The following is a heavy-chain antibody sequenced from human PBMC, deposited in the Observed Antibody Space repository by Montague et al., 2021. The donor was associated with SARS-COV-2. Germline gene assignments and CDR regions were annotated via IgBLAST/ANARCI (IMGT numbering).Heavy chain of an antibody. D-gene: IGHD2-15*01. Sequence: SETLSLTCSVSGGSINNYFWGWIRQSPGKGLEWVGYMHSTGGTAXXPSXXXRVIISVDTSRTQISLKLSSVSAADTALYYCARAVVGAKTATIESWGQGTLVTVSS. CDR3: ARAVVGAKTATIES. CDR2: MHSTGGT. CDR1: GGSINNYF. V-gene: IGHV4-59*01. J-gene: IGHJ4*02.